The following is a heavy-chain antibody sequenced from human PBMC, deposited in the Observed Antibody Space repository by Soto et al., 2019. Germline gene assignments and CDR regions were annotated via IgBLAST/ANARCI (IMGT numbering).Heavy chain of an antibody. J-gene: IGHJ5*02. D-gene: IGHD4-4*01. CDR1: GGSISSGGYS. V-gene: IGHV4-30-2*03. CDR2: IYHSGST. Sequence: PSETLSLTCAVSGGSISSGGYSWSWIRQPPGKGLEWIGYIYHSGSTYYNPSLKSRVSIAVDTSQNQFSLRLSSVTAADTAVYYCARLLGRTLTYGGNWVDPWGQGTLVTVSS. CDR3: ARLLGRTLTYGGNWVDP.